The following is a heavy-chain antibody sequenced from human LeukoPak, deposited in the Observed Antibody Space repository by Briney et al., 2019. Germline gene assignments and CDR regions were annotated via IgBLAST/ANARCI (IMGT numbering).Heavy chain of an antibody. D-gene: IGHD3-3*01. CDR3: AHFWSGSLYY. V-gene: IGHV3-23*01. Sequence: PGGSLRLSCAASGFTFSSYAMSWVRQAPGKGLEWASAISGSGGSTYYADSVKGRFTISRDNSKNTLYLQMNSLRAEDTAVYYCAHFWSGSLYYWGQGTLVTVSS. CDR1: GFTFSSYA. CDR2: ISGSGGST. J-gene: IGHJ4*02.